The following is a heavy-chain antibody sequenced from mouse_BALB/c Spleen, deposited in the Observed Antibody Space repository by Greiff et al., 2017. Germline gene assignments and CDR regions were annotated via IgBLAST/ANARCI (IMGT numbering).Heavy chain of an antibody. CDR2: IDPYYDGT. CDR1: GYSFTGYN. D-gene: IGHD2-1*01. CDR3: ARYLQGWYAMDY. J-gene: IGHJ4*01. Sequence: VQLQQSGPDLEQPGASVKISCTASGYSFTGYNMSWVKQSHGKSLEWIGNIDPYYDGTSYNQNVKGKATLSVDKSSSTAYMQLKTLTSEDAAVYYCARYLQGWYAMDYWGQGTSVTVSS. V-gene: IGHV1S135*01.